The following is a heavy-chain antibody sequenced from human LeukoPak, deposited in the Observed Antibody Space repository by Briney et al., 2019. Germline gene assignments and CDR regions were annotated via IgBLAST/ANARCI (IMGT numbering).Heavy chain of an antibody. CDR1: GGSISSSIYY. D-gene: IGHD3-10*01. V-gene: IGHV4-39*01. J-gene: IGHJ6*03. Sequence: SETLSLTCTVSGGSISSSIYYWGWIRQPPGKGLEWIGNMYYSGSTYYNPSLKSRVTISLDTSKNQFSLRLTSVTAADTAVYYCASASITMVRGVILSYYYYYMDVWGKGTTVTISS. CDR2: MYYSGST. CDR3: ASASITMVRGVILSYYYYYMDV.